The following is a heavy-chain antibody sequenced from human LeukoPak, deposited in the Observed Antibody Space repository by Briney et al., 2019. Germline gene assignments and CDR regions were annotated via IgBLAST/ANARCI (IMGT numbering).Heavy chain of an antibody. CDR1: GDTFTTYW. CDR2: IYPDDSDT. J-gene: IGHJ4*02. Sequence: GESLKISCKGSGDTFTTYWIGWVRQMPGKGLEWMGIIYPDDSDTRYSPSFQGQVTISVDKSISTAYLQWSSLRASDSAMYYCARRVGELTTIDYWGQGTLVTVSS. V-gene: IGHV5-51*01. D-gene: IGHD4-17*01. CDR3: ARRVGELTTIDY.